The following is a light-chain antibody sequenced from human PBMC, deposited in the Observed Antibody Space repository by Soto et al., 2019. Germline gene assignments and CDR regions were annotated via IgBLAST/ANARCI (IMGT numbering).Light chain of an antibody. Sequence: DIQMTQSPSTLSASVGDRVTITCRASHSISSCLAWYQQKPGKAPKLLIYKASTLKSGVPSRFSGSGSGTDFTLTISSLQPDDFATYYCQQYNSYSFGQGTKVDIK. CDR3: QQYNSYS. V-gene: IGKV1-5*03. CDR2: KAS. CDR1: HSISSC. J-gene: IGKJ1*01.